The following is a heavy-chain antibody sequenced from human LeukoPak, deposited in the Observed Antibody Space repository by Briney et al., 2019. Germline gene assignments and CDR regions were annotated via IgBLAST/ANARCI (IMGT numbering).Heavy chain of an antibody. D-gene: IGHD4-17*01. Sequence: PAGSLRLSCTGSGYTFTSYWISWVRQMPGKGLEWMGRIDHSDSYTNYSPSFQGHVTISADKSISTAYLQWSSLKTSDTAMYYCARRTHDYGVDYWGQGTLVTVSS. CDR3: ARRTHDYGVDY. V-gene: IGHV5-10-1*01. CDR1: GYTFTSYW. J-gene: IGHJ4*02. CDR2: IDHSDSYT.